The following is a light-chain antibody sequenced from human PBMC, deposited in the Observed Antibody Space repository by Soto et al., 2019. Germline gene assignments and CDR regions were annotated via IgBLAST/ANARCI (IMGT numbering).Light chain of an antibody. Sequence: DIVMTQSPDSLAVSLGERATINCKSSQSVLYSSNNKKYLAWYQQKPGQPPKLLIYWASTRESGVPDRFSGSGSGTDFTLTISSLQAKDVAVYYCQQYYSTPWTFGQGTKVEIK. CDR2: WAS. CDR3: QQYYSTPWT. J-gene: IGKJ1*01. CDR1: QSVLYSSNNKKY. V-gene: IGKV4-1*01.